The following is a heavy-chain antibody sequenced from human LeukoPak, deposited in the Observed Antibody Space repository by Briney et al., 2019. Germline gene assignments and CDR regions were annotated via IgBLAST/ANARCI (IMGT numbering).Heavy chain of an antibody. J-gene: IGHJ4*02. Sequence: GGSLRLSCAASGFTFSSYWMSWVRQAPGKGLEWVANIKQDGSEKYYVDSVKGRFTISRDNAKNSLYLQMNSLRAEDTAVYYCARGSPVGATLDYYWGQGTLVTVSS. D-gene: IGHD1-26*01. CDR3: ARGSPVGATLDYY. V-gene: IGHV3-7*01. CDR1: GFTFSSYW. CDR2: IKQDGSEK.